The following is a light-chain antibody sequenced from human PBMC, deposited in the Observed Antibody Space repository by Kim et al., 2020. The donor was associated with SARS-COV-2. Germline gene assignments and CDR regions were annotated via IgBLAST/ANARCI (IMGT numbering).Light chain of an antibody. J-gene: IGLJ2*01. CDR1: SLRSYY. V-gene: IGLV3-19*01. Sequence: SSELTQDPAVSVALGQTVRITCQGDSLRSYYATWYQQKPRQAPLLVIFGRNNRPSGIPDRFSGSTPGNTASLTISGAQAEDEADFYCQSRDSGGNVVFGGGTQLTVL. CDR2: GRN. CDR3: QSRDSGGNVV.